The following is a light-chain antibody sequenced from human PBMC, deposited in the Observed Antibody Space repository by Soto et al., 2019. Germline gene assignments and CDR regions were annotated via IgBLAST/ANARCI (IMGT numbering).Light chain of an antibody. CDR1: QYLSTSY. J-gene: IGKJ2*01. CDR3: QQYAGSAKT. V-gene: IGKV3-20*01. Sequence: EIVLTQSPAALSLSLGERATLSCRASQYLSTSYLAWYQQKPGQAPRLLIYGTSRRATGIPDRFSGSGSGADFTLTITRLEPEDFAVYYCQQYAGSAKTFGLGTQLEIK. CDR2: GTS.